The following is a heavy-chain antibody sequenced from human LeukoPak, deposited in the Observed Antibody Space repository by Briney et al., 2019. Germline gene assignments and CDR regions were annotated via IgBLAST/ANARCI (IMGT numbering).Heavy chain of an antibody. CDR1: GFTFDDYG. J-gene: IGHJ3*02. V-gene: IGHV3-20*04. D-gene: IGHD2-15*01. CDR2: INWNGGST. Sequence: PGGSLRLSCAASGFTFDDYGMSWVRQAPGKGLEWVSGINWNGGSTGYADSAKGRFTISRDNAKNSLYLQMNSLRAEDTALYYCARGKYCSGGSCYLNYAFDIWGQGTMVTVSS. CDR3: ARGKYCSGGSCYLNYAFDI.